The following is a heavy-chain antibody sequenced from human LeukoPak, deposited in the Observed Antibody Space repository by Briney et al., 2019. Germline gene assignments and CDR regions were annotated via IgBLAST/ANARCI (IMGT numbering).Heavy chain of an antibody. Sequence: SEALSLTCAVYGGSFNGPYWTWIGQVPGTGLDWIGESNHWGSTNYNPSLKSRVTISIHSSKNQFTLMLTSVTAADTAIYYCARRGGGSYPFYFESWGQGTLVPVSS. D-gene: IGHD1-26*01. J-gene: IGHJ4*02. CDR2: SNHWGST. V-gene: IGHV4-34*01. CDR3: ARRGGGSYPFYFES. CDR1: GGSFNGPY.